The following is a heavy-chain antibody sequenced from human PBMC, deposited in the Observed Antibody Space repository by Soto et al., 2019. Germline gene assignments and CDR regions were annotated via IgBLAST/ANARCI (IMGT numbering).Heavy chain of an antibody. CDR2: ISSSLGHT. D-gene: IGHD1-1*01. Sequence: GGSLRLSCVASGFEFSDSHISWVRQAPGKGLEWISYISSSLGHTDYAESVKGRFTISRDNAKSSVFLEMSDLRSDDTAVYYCAANWNFGLNFWGQGTLVTVSS. J-gene: IGHJ4*02. CDR3: AANWNFGLNF. V-gene: IGHV3-11*03. CDR1: GFEFSDSH.